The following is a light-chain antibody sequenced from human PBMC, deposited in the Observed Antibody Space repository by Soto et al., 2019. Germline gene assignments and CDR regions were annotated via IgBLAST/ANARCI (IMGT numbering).Light chain of an antibody. V-gene: IGKV1-5*01. CDR3: QQYNSYS. CDR1: QTISSW. CDR2: HAS. Sequence: DIPMTQSPSTLSGSVGDRVTITCRASQTISSWLAWYQQKPGTAPKVLIYHASNLQSGVPSRFSGSGSGTEFTLTISSLQPDDFATYYCQQYNSYSFGQGTKVDIK. J-gene: IGKJ1*01.